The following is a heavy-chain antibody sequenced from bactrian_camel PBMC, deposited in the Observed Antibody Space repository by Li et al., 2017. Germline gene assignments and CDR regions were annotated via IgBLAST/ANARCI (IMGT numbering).Heavy chain of an antibody. CDR3: ATDRLGSN. V-gene: IGHV3-2*01. J-gene: IGHJ4*01. D-gene: IGHD3*01. Sequence: VQLVESGGGSVQAGGSLRLSCAASGFPLFSSYGMNWVRQAPGKGLEWVSSISPSGRTTNYADSVNGRMTISRDNTKNTVYLQMNSLKSEDTALYYRATDRLGSNRGQGTQVTVS. CDR1: GFPLFSSYG. CDR2: ISPSGRTT.